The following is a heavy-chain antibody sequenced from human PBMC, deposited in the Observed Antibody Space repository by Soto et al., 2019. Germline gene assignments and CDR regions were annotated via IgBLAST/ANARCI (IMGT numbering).Heavy chain of an antibody. J-gene: IGHJ6*03. Sequence: LSLTCTVSGGSISPYYWSWIRQPPGKGLEWIGYVYYSGNTNYNPSLESRVTISVDTSRNRFSLNLTSATAADTAVYYCARKGAAASYAHYYMDAWGRGTAVTVSS. V-gene: IGHV4-59*01. CDR2: VYYSGNT. D-gene: IGHD6-13*01. CDR1: GGSISPYY. CDR3: ARKGAAASYAHYYMDA.